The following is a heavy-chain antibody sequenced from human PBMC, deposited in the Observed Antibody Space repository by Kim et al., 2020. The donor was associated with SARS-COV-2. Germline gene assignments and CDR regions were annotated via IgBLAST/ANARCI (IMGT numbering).Heavy chain of an antibody. CDR1: GFTFSSYW. D-gene: IGHD3-16*02. CDR3: ARDRLTFGGVIVWEPNNYYYYYGMDV. Sequence: GGSLRLSCAASGFTFSSYWMSWVRQAPGKGLEWVANIKQDGSEKYYVDSVKGRFTISRDNAKNSLYLQMNSLRAEDTAVYYCARDRLTFGGVIVWEPNNYYYYYGMDVWGQGTTVTVSS. V-gene: IGHV3-7*01. CDR2: IKQDGSEK. J-gene: IGHJ6*02.